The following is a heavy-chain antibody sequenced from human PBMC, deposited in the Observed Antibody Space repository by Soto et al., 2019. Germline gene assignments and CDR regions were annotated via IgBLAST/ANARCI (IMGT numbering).Heavy chain of an antibody. CDR1: GFTFGSYG. J-gene: IGHJ4*02. Sequence: GGSLRLSCAASGFTFGSYGMHWVRQAPGKGLEWVAVIWNDGSNKYYADSVKGRFTISRDNSKNTLYLQMNSLRAEDTAVYYCARGYLDLQQLANYFDYWGQGTLVTVSS. CDR2: IWNDGSNK. V-gene: IGHV3-33*01. CDR3: ARGYLDLQQLANYFDY. D-gene: IGHD6-13*01.